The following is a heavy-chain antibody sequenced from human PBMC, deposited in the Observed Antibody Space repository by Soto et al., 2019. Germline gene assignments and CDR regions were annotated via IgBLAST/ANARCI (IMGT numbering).Heavy chain of an antibody. CDR2: IYYSGST. CDR3: ARDLAAAGSNWFDP. D-gene: IGHD6-13*01. V-gene: IGHV4-61*01. J-gene: IGHJ5*02. Sequence: SESLSLTCTVSGGSVSSGSYYWSWIRQPPGKGLEWIGYIYYSGSTNYNPSLKSRVTISVDTSKNQFSLKLSSVTAADTAVYYXARDLAAAGSNWFDPWGQGTLVTVSS. CDR1: GGSVSSGSYY.